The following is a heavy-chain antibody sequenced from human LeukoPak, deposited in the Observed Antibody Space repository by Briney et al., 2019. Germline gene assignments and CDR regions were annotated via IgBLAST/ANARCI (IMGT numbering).Heavy chain of an antibody. CDR1: GITFSSYT. CDR2: IYSGGST. Sequence: PGGSLRPSCAVSGITFSSYTMSWVRQAAGKGLEWVSVIYSGGSTYYADSVKGRFTISRDNSKNTLYLQMNSLRAEDTAVYYCARDDYDFWSGYTGIDYWGQGTLVTVSS. D-gene: IGHD3-3*01. CDR3: ARDDYDFWSGYTGIDY. V-gene: IGHV3-66*01. J-gene: IGHJ4*02.